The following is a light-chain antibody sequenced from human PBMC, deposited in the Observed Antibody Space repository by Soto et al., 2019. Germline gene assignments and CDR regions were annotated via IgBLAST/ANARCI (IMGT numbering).Light chain of an antibody. Sequence: QSALTQPASVSGSPGQSITISCTGTSSDVGAYNYVSWYQQHPGKAPKLMIYEVSNRPSGASDRFSGSKSGNTASLTISGLQAEDEADYYCSSKTPSSTIGVFGNGTKVNVL. CDR1: SSDVGAYNY. V-gene: IGLV2-14*01. CDR3: SSKTPSSTIGV. CDR2: EVS. J-gene: IGLJ1*01.